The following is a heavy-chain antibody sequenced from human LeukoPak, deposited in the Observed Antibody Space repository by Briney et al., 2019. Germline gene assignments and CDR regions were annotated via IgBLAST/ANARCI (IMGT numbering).Heavy chain of an antibody. CDR1: GGPFSGYF. V-gene: IGHV4-34*01. CDR2: IHNSGTT. D-gene: IGHD3-10*01. J-gene: IGHJ4*02. CDR3: ARRYYYNLGSFPFDF. Sequence: SETLPLTCAVSGGPFSGYFWSWIRQSSGKGLEWIGEIHNSGTTNYNPSLNSRVTISDDTSKNQFYLNLSSVTAADTAVYYCARRYYYNLGSFPFDFWGQGTLVTVSS.